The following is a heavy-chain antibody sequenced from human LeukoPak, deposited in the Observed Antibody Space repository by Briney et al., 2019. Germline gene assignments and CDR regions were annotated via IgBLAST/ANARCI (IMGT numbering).Heavy chain of an antibody. Sequence: GGSLRLSCAASGFTFNSYDMSWVRQAPGKGLEWVSAISGSGGSTYYADSVKGRFTISRDNSKNTLYLQMNSLRAEDTAVYYCAKTYYYGSGSYYLYGMDVWGQGTTVTVSS. D-gene: IGHD3-10*01. CDR2: ISGSGGST. J-gene: IGHJ6*02. V-gene: IGHV3-23*01. CDR1: GFTFNSYD. CDR3: AKTYYYGSGSYYLYGMDV.